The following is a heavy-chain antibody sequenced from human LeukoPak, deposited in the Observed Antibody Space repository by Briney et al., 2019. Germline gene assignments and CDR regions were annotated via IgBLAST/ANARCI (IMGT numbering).Heavy chain of an antibody. CDR2: INSSSRYI. J-gene: IGHJ4*02. Sequence: AGGSVTLSCAASGVTLSSYSRNWVSQAPGKGLEWVSSINSSSRYIYYADSVKGRFTISRDSGKNSLYLQMNSLRAEDTAVYYCARALGEVVARKVVWGQGTLLTVSS. D-gene: IGHD2-15*01. V-gene: IGHV3-21*01. CDR3: ARALGEVVARKVV. CDR1: GVTLSSYS.